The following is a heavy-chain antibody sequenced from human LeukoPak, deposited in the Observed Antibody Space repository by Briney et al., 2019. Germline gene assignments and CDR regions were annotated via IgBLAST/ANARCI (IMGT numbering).Heavy chain of an antibody. CDR3: AKDEVAARLALYYYYYYMDV. Sequence: GGSLRLSCAASGFTFSSYWMGWVRQAPGKGLEWVANIKQDGSEKYYVDSVKGRFTISRDNAKNSLYLQMNSLRAEDTAVYYCAKDEVAARLALYYYYYYMDVWGKGTTVTVSS. J-gene: IGHJ6*03. D-gene: IGHD6-6*01. CDR1: GFTFSSYW. CDR2: IKQDGSEK. V-gene: IGHV3-7*01.